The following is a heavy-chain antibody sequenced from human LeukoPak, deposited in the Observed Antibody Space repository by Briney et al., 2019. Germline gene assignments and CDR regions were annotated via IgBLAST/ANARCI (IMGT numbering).Heavy chain of an antibody. CDR1: GLTFNIYA. CDR3: AKGVTATGGNYFDS. Sequence: GGSLRLSCAASGLTFNIYAMSWVRQAPGKGLEWVSAISGDGAKTYYADSVKGRFTISRDNSNNTLHPQMNSLRADDTAVYYCAKGVTATGGNYFDSWGQGTLVTVSS. CDR2: ISGDGAKT. V-gene: IGHV3-23*01. J-gene: IGHJ4*02. D-gene: IGHD3-16*01.